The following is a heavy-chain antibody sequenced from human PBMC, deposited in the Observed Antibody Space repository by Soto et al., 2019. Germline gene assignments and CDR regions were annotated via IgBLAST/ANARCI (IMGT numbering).Heavy chain of an antibody. D-gene: IGHD2-21*02. CDR3: ANDLVVTVGDY. V-gene: IGHV3-23*01. CDR2: ISGSGGST. J-gene: IGHJ4*02. CDR1: GFTLSSYP. Sequence: LILSCAAPGFTLSSYPMSWLRQATGKGLEWVSAISGSGGSTYYADSVKGRFTISRDNSKNTLYLQMNSLRAEDTAVYYCANDLVVTVGDYWGQGTLVTVSS.